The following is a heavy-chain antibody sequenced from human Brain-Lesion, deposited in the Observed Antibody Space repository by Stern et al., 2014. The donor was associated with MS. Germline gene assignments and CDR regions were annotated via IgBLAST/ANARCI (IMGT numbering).Heavy chain of an antibody. CDR1: GGSISSSTYY. CDR2: IYYSGFT. Sequence: QVQLVESGPGLVKPSETLSLTCTVSGGSISSSTYYWAWLRQPPGKGLEWSGNIYYSGFTYYNPSLKRRVPISVDMSKNQFSLKLSSVTAADTAIYYCARHDSVPRPSQLYSARDRGPGYFDYWGQGTLVTVSS. CDR3: ARHDSVPRPSQLYSARDRGPGYFDY. V-gene: IGHV4-39*01. D-gene: IGHD1-26*01. J-gene: IGHJ4*02.